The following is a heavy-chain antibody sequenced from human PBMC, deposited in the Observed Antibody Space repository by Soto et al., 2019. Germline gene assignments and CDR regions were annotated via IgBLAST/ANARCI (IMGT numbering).Heavy chain of an antibody. V-gene: IGHV4-31*03. J-gene: IGHJ4*02. CDR1: GVSISIGGYY. D-gene: IGHD2-2*01. Sequence: PSETLSLTCTVSGVSISIGGYYWSWIRQHPGKGLEWIGYIYKSGSTYYNPSLKSRVTISVDTSKNQFSLQLSSVTAADTAVYYCATELGDCSSSTCYFDYWGQGTLVTVSS. CDR3: ATELGDCSSSTCYFDY. CDR2: IYKSGST.